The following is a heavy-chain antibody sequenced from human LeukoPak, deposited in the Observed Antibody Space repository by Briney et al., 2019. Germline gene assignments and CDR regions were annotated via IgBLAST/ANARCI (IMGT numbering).Heavy chain of an antibody. D-gene: IGHD3-3*01. CDR3: ARAVGEYYDFWSGYRDYYYYYYMDV. CDR2: IKQDGSEK. J-gene: IGHJ6*03. Sequence: GGSLRLSCAASGFTFSSYWMSWVRQAPGKGLEWVANIKQDGSEKYCVDSVKGRFTISRDNAKNSLYLQMNSLRAEDTAVYYCARAVGEYYDFWSGYRDYYYYYYMDVWGKGTTVTVSS. V-gene: IGHV3-7*01. CDR1: GFTFSSYW.